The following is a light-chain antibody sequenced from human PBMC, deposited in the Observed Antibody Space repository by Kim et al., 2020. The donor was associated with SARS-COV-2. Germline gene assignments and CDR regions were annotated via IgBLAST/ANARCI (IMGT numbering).Light chain of an antibody. CDR2: VAS. J-gene: IGKJ1*01. CDR3: QQYNNWPPWT. CDR1: QSVSSN. Sequence: SPGERATLSCRASQSVSSNLAWYQQKPVQAPRLLIYVASTRATGIPSRFSCSGSGTEFTLTISILQSEYFAVYYCQQYNNWPPWTFGQGTKVDIK. V-gene: IGKV3-15*01.